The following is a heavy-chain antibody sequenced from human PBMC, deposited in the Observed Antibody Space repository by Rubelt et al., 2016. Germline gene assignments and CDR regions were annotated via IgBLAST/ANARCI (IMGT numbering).Heavy chain of an antibody. CDR3: ARGPSSGYDSLDY. V-gene: IGHV1-8*02. CDR2: MNPNSGNT. D-gene: IGHD5-12*01. CDR1: GGTFSSYA. J-gene: IGHJ4*02. Sequence: QVQLVQSGAEVKKPGSSVKVSCKASGGTFSSYAISWVRQAPGQGLEWMGWMNPNSGNTGYAQKFQGRVTMTMNTSISTAYMELSSLRSEDTAVYYCARGPSSGYDSLDYWGQGTLVTVSS.